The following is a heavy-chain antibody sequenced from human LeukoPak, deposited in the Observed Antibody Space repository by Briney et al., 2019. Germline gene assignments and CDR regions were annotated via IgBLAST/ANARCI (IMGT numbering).Heavy chain of an antibody. CDR1: GFTFTNAW. CDR2: IKSKADGETT. Sequence: GGSLRLSCAASGFTFTNAWMSWVRQAPGKGLEWIGHIKSKADGETTDFAAPVKGRFTISRDDLKHTLYLQMDSLKTDDTAVYYCAKYDTFVNFHYWGQGTLVTVSS. CDR3: AKYDTFVNFHY. J-gene: IGHJ4*02. D-gene: IGHD3-22*01. V-gene: IGHV3-15*01.